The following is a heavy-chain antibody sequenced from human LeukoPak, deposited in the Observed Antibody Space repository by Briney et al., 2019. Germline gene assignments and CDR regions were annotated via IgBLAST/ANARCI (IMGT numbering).Heavy chain of an antibody. CDR1: GITFSTYW. J-gene: IGHJ4*02. D-gene: IGHD2-15*01. CDR3: ARGDCSGGSCYLSLTTIDY. V-gene: IGHV3-7*04. CDR2: INQDGSEK. Sequence: PGGSLRLSCVASGITFSTYWMSWVRQAPGKGLEWVANINQDGSEKYYVDSVKGRFTISRDNAKNSLYLQMNSLRAEDTAVYYCARGDCSGGSCYLSLTTIDYWGQGTLVTVSS.